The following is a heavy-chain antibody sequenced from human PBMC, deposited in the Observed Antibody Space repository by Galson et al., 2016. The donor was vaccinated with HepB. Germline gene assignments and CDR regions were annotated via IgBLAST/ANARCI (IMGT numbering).Heavy chain of an antibody. D-gene: IGHD1-26*01. CDR2: INPISGGT. CDR1: GYMFTGYY. V-gene: IGHV1-2*02. CDR3: ARDLGGLGASYFLH. Sequence: SVKVSCKASGYMFTGYYIHWVRQAPGQGLEWMGWINPISGGTNYAQKFQGRVTMTTDTSITPANMELSRLGSDDTAVYYCARDLGGLGASYFLHWGQVTLVTVSS. J-gene: IGHJ4*02.